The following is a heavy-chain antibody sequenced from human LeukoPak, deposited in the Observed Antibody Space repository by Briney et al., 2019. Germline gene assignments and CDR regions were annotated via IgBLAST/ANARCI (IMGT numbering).Heavy chain of an antibody. V-gene: IGHV4-34*01. CDR3: ARGEGTMVRGVIISPDFDY. J-gene: IGHJ4*02. D-gene: IGHD3-10*01. CDR1: GGSFSGYY. Sequence: SETLSLTCAVYGGSFSGYYWSWIRQPPGKGLEWIGEINHSGSTNYNPSLKSRVTISVDTSKNQFSLKLSSVTAADTAVYYCARGEGTMVRGVIISPDFDYWGQGTLVTVSS. CDR2: INHSGST.